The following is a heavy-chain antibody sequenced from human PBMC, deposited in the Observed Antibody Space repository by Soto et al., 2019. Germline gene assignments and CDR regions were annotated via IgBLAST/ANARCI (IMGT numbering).Heavy chain of an antibody. CDR2: ISSSGSTI. V-gene: IGHV3-48*03. CDR3: ASDPYYYASYY. CDR1: GFTFSSYE. J-gene: IGHJ4*02. Sequence: GGSLRLSCAASGFTFSSYEMNWVHQAPGKGLEWVSYISSSGSTIYYADSVKGRFTISRDNAKNSLYLQMNSLRAEDTAVYYCASDPYYYASYYWGQGTLVTVSS. D-gene: IGHD3-10*01.